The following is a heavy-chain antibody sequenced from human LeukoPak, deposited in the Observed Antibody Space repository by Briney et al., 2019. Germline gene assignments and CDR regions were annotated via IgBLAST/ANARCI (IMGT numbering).Heavy chain of an antibody. CDR1: GYTLTELS. J-gene: IGHJ6*03. V-gene: IGHV1-24*01. D-gene: IGHD2-2*01. CDR3: ARGPAAHVLWYYYYYYMDV. Sequence: GASVKVSCKVSGYTLTELSVHWVRQAPGKGLEWMGGFDPEDGETIYAQKFQGRVTMTEDTSTDTAYMELSSLRSEDTAVYYCARGPAAHVLWYYYYYYMDVWGKGTTVTVSS. CDR2: FDPEDGET.